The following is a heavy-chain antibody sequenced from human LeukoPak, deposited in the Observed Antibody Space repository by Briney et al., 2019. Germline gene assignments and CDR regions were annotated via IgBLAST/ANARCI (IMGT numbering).Heavy chain of an antibody. Sequence: GGSLRLSCAASGFTVSSNYMSWVRQAPGKGLEWVSVIYSGGSTYYADSVKGRFTISRDNSKNTLYLQMNSLRAEDTAVYYCARVSSEGPYDYWGQGTLVTVSS. CDR2: IYSGGST. D-gene: IGHD2-2*01. CDR3: ARVSSEGPYDY. V-gene: IGHV3-66*01. J-gene: IGHJ4*02. CDR1: GFTVSSNY.